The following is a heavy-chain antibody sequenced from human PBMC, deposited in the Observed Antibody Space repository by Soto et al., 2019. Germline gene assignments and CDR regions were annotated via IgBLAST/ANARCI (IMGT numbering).Heavy chain of an antibody. V-gene: IGHV4-31*03. CDR2: IYYSGST. J-gene: IGHJ6*03. CDR3: ARSNYDFSYYYYYMDV. Sequence: SETLSLTCTVSGGSISSGGYYWSWIRQHPGKGLEWIGYIYYSGSTYYNPSLKSRVTISVDTSKNQFSLKLSSVTAADTAVYYCARSNYDFSYYYYYMDVWGKGTTVTVSS. D-gene: IGHD3-3*01. CDR1: GGSISSGGYY.